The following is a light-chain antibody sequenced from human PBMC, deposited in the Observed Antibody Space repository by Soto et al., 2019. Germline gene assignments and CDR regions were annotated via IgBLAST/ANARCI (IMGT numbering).Light chain of an antibody. CDR1: SSNIGAGYD. Sequence: QSVLTQPPSVSGAPGQRVTISCTGSSSNIGAGYDVHWYQQLPGTAPKLLIYGNSNRPSGVPDRFSGSKSGTSASLAITGLQVEDEAEYYCQSYDSSLSVVFGGGTKLTVL. CDR2: GNS. J-gene: IGLJ2*01. CDR3: QSYDSSLSVV. V-gene: IGLV1-40*01.